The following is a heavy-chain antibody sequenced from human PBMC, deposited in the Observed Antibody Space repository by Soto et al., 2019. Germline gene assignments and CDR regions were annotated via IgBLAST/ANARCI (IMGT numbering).Heavy chain of an antibody. CDR1: GGSISRGGYY. CDR2: SFYSGST. D-gene: IGHD1-7*01. J-gene: IGHJ4*02. V-gene: IGHV4-31*03. CDR3: AAGADNWKYVYFDY. Sequence: QVQLHASGPRMVKPSQTLSLTCTFSGGSISRGGYYWSWIRQHLGRGLEWIAYSFYSGSTYYNPSLKSRVTISLDRCKTQFSLKLSSVTAADTAVYYCAAGADNWKYVYFDYWGQGTLVTVSS.